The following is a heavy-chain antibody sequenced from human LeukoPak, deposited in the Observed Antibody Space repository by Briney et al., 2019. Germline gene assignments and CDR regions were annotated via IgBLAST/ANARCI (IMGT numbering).Heavy chain of an antibody. J-gene: IGHJ4*02. D-gene: IGHD3-10*01. CDR2: IYYSGST. CDR1: GGSISSGGYY. Sequence: SETLSLSCTVSGGSISSGGYYWSWIRQHPGKGLEWIGYIYYSGSTYYNPSLKSRVTISVDTSKNQFSLKLSSVTAADTAVYYCARGFYGSGSYYNWYYFDYWGQGTLVTVSS. V-gene: IGHV4-31*03. CDR3: ARGFYGSGSYYNWYYFDY.